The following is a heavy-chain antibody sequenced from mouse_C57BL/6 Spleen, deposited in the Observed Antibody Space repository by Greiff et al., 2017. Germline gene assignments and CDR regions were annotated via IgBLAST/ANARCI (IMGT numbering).Heavy chain of an antibody. V-gene: IGHV5-17*01. CDR1: GFTFSDYG. CDR2: ISSGSSTI. Sequence: EVKVVESGGGLVKPGGSLKLSCAASGFTFSDYGMHWVRQAPEKGLEWVAYISSGSSTIYYADTVKGRFTISRDNAKNTLFLQMTSLRSEDTAMYYCARRTTGGFAYWGQGTLVTVSA. D-gene: IGHD2-12*01. CDR3: ARRTTGGFAY. J-gene: IGHJ3*01.